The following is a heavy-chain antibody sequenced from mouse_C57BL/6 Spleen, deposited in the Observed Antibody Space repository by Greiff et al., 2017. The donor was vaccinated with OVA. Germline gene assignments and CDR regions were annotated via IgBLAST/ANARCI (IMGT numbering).Heavy chain of an antibody. J-gene: IGHJ1*03. Sequence: VQLVESGAELVRPGASVKLSCKASGYTFTDYYINWVKQRPGQGLEWIARIYPGSGNTYYNEKFKGKATLTAEKSSSTAYMQLSSLTSEDSAVYFSARGYGSSYGWYFDVWGTGTTVTVSS. CDR2: IYPGSGNT. D-gene: IGHD1-1*01. CDR3: ARGYGSSYGWYFDV. V-gene: IGHV1-76*01. CDR1: GYTFTDYY.